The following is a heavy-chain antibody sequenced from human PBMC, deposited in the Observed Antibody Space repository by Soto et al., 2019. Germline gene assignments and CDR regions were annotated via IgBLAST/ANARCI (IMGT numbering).Heavy chain of an antibody. CDR2: ISGSGST. D-gene: IGHD3-16*01. CDR1: GFTVSSYA. V-gene: IGHV3-23*01. CDR3: AKALRFTFTTGYYMDV. J-gene: IGHJ6*03. Sequence: EVQLLESGGGLVQPGGSLRLSCAASGFTVSSYAMSWVRQAPGKGLEWVSVISGSGSTYSADSVKGRFTISRDRSKNTVYLQMNMLRAEDTAVYYCAKALRFTFTTGYYMDVWGRGTTVTVSS.